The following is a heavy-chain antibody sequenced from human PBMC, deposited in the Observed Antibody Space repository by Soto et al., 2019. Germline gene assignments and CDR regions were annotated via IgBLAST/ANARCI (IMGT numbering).Heavy chain of an antibody. CDR1: GYTFTNFG. V-gene: IGHV1-18*01. CDR3: ARDRATVTTDFFYGVDV. Sequence: GASVKVSCKASGYTFTNFGVSWVRQAPGQGLEWMGWISVYNGLKEYAQKFQGRVTMTADKTTGTAYLELKSLRSDDTAMYYCARDRATVTTDFFYGVDVWGQGTTVTVSS. D-gene: IGHD4-17*01. CDR2: ISVYNGLK. J-gene: IGHJ6*02.